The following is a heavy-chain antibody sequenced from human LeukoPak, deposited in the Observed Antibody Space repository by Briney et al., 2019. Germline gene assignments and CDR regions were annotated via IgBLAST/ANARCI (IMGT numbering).Heavy chain of an antibody. CDR2: IRYDGSNK. J-gene: IGHJ4*02. CDR3: ARDLGHYYDSSGCDY. CDR1: GFTFSSYG. Sequence: GGSLRLSCAASGFTFSSYGMHWVRQAPGKGLEWVAFIRYDGSNKYYADSVKGRFTISRDNSKNTLYLQMNSLRAEDTAVYYCARDLGHYYDSSGCDYWGQGTLVTVSS. V-gene: IGHV3-30*02. D-gene: IGHD3-22*01.